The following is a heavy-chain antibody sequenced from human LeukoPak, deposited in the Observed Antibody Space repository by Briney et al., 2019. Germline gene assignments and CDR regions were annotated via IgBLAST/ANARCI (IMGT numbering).Heavy chain of an antibody. Sequence: ASVKVSCTSSAYTFTSYGISWVRQAPGQGLEWMGWISAYNGNTNYAQKLQGRVTMTTDTSTSTAYMELRSRRSDDTAVYYCASLAPRYCSSTSCLSDPWGQGTLVTVSA. D-gene: IGHD2-2*01. CDR2: ISAYNGNT. CDR1: AYTFTSYG. V-gene: IGHV1-18*01. CDR3: ASLAPRYCSSTSCLSDP. J-gene: IGHJ5*02.